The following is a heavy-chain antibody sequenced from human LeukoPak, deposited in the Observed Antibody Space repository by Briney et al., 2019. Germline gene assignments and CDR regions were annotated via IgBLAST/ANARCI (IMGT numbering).Heavy chain of an antibody. V-gene: IGHV3-53*01. CDR3: ARAKGYDFWSGYYTDYYYGMDV. Sequence: GGSLRLSCAASGFTVSGHPMSWVRQAPGKGLEWVSVIYRGGNTYYADSVKGRFTISRDNAKNSLYLQMNSLRAEDTAVYYCARAKGYDFWSGYYTDYYYGMDVWGQGTTVTVSS. D-gene: IGHD3-3*01. CDR2: IYRGGNT. J-gene: IGHJ6*02. CDR1: GFTVSGHP.